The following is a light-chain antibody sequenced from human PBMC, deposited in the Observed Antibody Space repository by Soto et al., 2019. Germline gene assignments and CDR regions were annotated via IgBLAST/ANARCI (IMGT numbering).Light chain of an antibody. Sequence: DVVMTQSPLSLPVTLGQPASIYCRSSQSLVYSDGNTYLTWLQQRPGQSPRRLIYKVSNRDSGVPDRFSGSGSGTDFSLKISRVEAEDLGVYYCMQGTHWPMTFGQGTKLDIK. CDR1: QSLVYSDGNTY. J-gene: IGKJ2*01. CDR3: MQGTHWPMT. V-gene: IGKV2-30*01. CDR2: KVS.